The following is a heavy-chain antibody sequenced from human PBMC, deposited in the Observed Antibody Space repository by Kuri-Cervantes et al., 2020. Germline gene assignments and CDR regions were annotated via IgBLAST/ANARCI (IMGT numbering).Heavy chain of an antibody. CDR3: AAGIMYCSSTSCYEYYGMDV. D-gene: IGHD2-2*01. V-gene: IGHV1-58*02. Sequence: SVKVSCKASGYTFTSYDINWVRQATGQGLEWIGWIVVGSGNTNYAQKFQERVTITRDMSTSTAYMELSSLRSKDTAVYYCAAGIMYCSSTSCYEYYGMDVWGQGTTVTVSS. CDR1: GYTFTSYD. J-gene: IGHJ6*02. CDR2: IVVGSGNT.